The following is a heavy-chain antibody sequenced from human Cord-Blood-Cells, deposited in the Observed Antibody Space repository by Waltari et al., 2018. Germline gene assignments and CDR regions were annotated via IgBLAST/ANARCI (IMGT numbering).Heavy chain of an antibody. CDR3: ARGEDQLLYY. CDR1: GGSISRGDYS. Sequence: QVQLQESGPGLVKPSQTLSLPCTVPGGSISRGDYSWCWLRQPPGKGLEWIGYIYYSGSTYYNPSLKSRVTISVDTSKNQFSLKLSSVTAADTAVYYCARGEDQLLYYWGQGTLVTVSS. V-gene: IGHV4-30-4*08. J-gene: IGHJ4*02. D-gene: IGHD2-2*01. CDR2: IYYSGST.